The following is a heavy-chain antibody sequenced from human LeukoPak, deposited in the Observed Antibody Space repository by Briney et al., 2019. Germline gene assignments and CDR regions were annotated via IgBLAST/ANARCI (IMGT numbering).Heavy chain of an antibody. CDR2: IIPMFGTP. CDR3: ATDLNWNYGWFDP. Sequence: VASVKVSCKASGGTCSSYAINWMRQAPGQGLEWMGGIIPMFGTPNYAQKFQGRVTISTDESTSTAYMELSSLTSEDTAIYYCATDLNWNYGWFDPWGQGTLVTVSS. D-gene: IGHD1-7*01. J-gene: IGHJ5*02. V-gene: IGHV1-69*05. CDR1: GGTCSSYA.